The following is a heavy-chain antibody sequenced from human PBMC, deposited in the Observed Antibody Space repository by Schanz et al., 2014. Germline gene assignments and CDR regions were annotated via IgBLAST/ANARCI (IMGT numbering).Heavy chain of an antibody. D-gene: IGHD3-10*01. Sequence: VQLVQSGVEVKRPGASVRVSCKASGYSFTDYAIHWVRQAPGQGLEWMGWISVYHGHTNYAEKVHGRVTMTTDTSTSTAYMELRSLISDDTAVYYCARDRVSFVRGPLGVDWGQGTQVIVSS. CDR3: ARDRVSFVRGPLGVD. V-gene: IGHV1-18*01. CDR1: GYSFTDYA. CDR2: ISVYHGHT. J-gene: IGHJ4*02.